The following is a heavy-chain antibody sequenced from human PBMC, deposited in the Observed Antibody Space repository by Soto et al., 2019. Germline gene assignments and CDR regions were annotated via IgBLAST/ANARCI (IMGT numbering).Heavy chain of an antibody. CDR2: IYSGGST. CDR1: GFTFSSYA. V-gene: IGHV3-53*01. CDR3: SLGHSNVYCSGGSCYQDY. Sequence: HPGGSLRLSCAASGFTFSSYAMHWVRQAPGKGLEWVSVIYSGGSTYYADSVKGRFTISRDNSKNTLYLQMNSLRAEDTAVYYCSLGHSNVYCSGGSCYQDYWGQGTLVTVSS. D-gene: IGHD2-15*01. J-gene: IGHJ4*02.